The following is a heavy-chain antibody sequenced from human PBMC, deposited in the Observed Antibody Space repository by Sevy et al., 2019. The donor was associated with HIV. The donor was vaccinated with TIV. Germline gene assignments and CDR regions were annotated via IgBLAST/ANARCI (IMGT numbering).Heavy chain of an antibody. V-gene: IGHV4-4*07. CDR3: ARGPPAVGYFDWLSDGMDV. CDR2: IYTSGST. Sequence: SETLSLTCTVSGGSISSYYWSWIRQPAGKGLEWIGRIYTSGSTNYNPSLKSRVTMSVDTSKNQFSLKLSSVTAADTAVYYWARGPPAVGYFDWLSDGMDVWGQGTTVTVSS. J-gene: IGHJ6*02. D-gene: IGHD3-9*01. CDR1: GGSISSYY.